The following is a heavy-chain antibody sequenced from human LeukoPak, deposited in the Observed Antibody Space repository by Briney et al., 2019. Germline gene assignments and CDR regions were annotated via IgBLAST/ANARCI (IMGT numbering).Heavy chain of an antibody. CDR2: IYSGGST. D-gene: IGHD3-10*02. CDR1: GFTVSTNY. CDR3: ARVFGEPI. Sequence: SGGSLRLSCAASGFTVSTNYMSWVRQAPGKGLEWVSVIYSGGSTYYADSVRGRFTISRDNSKNTLYLRMNSLRAEDTAVYYCARVFGEPIWGQGTMVTVSS. J-gene: IGHJ3*02. V-gene: IGHV3-66*01.